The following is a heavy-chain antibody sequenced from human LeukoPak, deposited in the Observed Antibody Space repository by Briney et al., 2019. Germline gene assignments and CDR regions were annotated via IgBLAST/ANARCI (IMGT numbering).Heavy chain of an antibody. CDR3: ARQTPFDY. V-gene: IGHV3-30-3*01. Sequence: PGGSLRLSCAASGFTFSSYAMHWVRQAPGKGLEWVAVIPYDGSNKYYADSVKGRFTISRDNSKNTLYLQMNSLRAEDTAVYYCARQTPFDYWGQGTLVTVSS. CDR1: GFTFSSYA. J-gene: IGHJ4*02. CDR2: IPYDGSNK.